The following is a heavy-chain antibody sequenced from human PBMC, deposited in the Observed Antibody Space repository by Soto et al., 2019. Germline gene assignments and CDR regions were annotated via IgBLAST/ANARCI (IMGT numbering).Heavy chain of an antibody. V-gene: IGHV3-30*18. D-gene: IGHD5-12*01. J-gene: IGHJ4*02. CDR3: AKDRYSGYDSYYFDY. Sequence: GGSLRLSCAASGFTFSSYGMHWVRQAPGKGLEWVAVISYDGSNKYYADSVKGRFTISRDNSKNTLYLQMNSLRAEDTAVYYCAKDRYSGYDSYYFDYWGQGTLVT. CDR1: GFTFSSYG. CDR2: ISYDGSNK.